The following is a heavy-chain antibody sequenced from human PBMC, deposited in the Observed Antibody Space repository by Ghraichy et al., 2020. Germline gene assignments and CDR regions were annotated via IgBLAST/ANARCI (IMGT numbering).Heavy chain of an antibody. D-gene: IGHD6-13*01. J-gene: IGHJ6*03. V-gene: IGHV1-18*01. CDR1: GYTFTSYG. CDR3: ARDIPAAAAYYYYMDV. CDR2: ISAYNGNT. Sequence: ASVKVSCKASGYTFTSYGISWVRQAPGQGLEWMGWISAYNGNTNYAQKLQGRVTMTTDTSTSTAYMELRSLRSDDTAVYYCARDIPAAAAYYYYMDVWGKGTTVTVSS.